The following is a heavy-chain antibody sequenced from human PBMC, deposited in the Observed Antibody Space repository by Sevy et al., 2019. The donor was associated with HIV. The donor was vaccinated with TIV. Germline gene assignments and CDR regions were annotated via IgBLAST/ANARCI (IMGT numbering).Heavy chain of an antibody. CDR1: GFTFSPYS. D-gene: IGHD3-16*01. CDR2: SSSSGDTI. Sequence: GGSLRLSCAASGFTFSPYSMNWVRQAPGKGLEWISCSSSSGDTIYYADSVKGRFTISRDNAKNSLYLQLNSLRAEDTAVYYCARDHEKDGELGDYYYYAMDVWGRGTTVTVSS. J-gene: IGHJ6*02. CDR3: ARDHEKDGELGDYYYYAMDV. V-gene: IGHV3-48*04.